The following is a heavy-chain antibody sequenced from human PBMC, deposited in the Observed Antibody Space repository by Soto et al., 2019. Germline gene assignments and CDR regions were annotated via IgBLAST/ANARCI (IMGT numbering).Heavy chain of an antibody. J-gene: IGHJ4*02. V-gene: IGHV3-21*01. CDR1: GFIFSSYS. Sequence: EVQLVESGGGLVKPGGSLRLSCAASGFIFSSYSMNWVRQAPGKGLEWVSSISSSSSYIYYADSVKGRFTTSRDNAKNSLYLQMNSLRAEDTAVYYCARIIAAAGTDNGAFVYWGQGTLVTVSS. CDR3: ARIIAAAGTDNGAFVY. D-gene: IGHD6-13*01. CDR2: ISSSSSYI.